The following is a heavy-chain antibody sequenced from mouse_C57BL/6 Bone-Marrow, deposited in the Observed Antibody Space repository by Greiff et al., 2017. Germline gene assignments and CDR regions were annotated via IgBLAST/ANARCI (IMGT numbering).Heavy chain of an antibody. V-gene: IGHV5-6*01. J-gene: IGHJ2*01. D-gene: IGHD1-1*01. Sequence: EVQLVESGGDLVKPGGSLKLSCAASGFTFSSYGMSWVRQTPDKRLEWVATISSGGRYTDYPDSVKGRFTISRDNAKNTLYLQRSSLKSEDTAMYYCARLYGSSPYYFDYWGQGTTLSVSS. CDR3: ARLYGSSPYYFDY. CDR1: GFTFSSYG. CDR2: ISSGGRYT.